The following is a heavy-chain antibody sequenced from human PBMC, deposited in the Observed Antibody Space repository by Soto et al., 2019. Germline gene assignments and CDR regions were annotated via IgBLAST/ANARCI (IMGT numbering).Heavy chain of an antibody. Sequence: QVQLVQSGAEVKKPGASVKVSCKASGYTFTSYDINWVRQATGQGLEWMGWMNPNSGNTAYAQKFQGRVTITRNTSIRTAYMELSSLRSEDTAVYYCARERTGPNYVDYWGQGTLVTVAS. CDR2: MNPNSGNT. CDR1: GYTFTSYD. J-gene: IGHJ4*02. V-gene: IGHV1-8*01. CDR3: ARERTGPNYVDY. D-gene: IGHD1-7*01.